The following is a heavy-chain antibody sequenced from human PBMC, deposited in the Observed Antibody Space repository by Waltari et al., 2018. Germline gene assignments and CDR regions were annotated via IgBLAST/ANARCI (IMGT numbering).Heavy chain of an antibody. J-gene: IGHJ4*02. CDR1: GGTFSSYA. V-gene: IGHV1-69*08. CDR3: ARGGIVGATTTLDY. CDR2: IIPTFGTA. Sequence: QVQLVQSGAEVKKPGSSVKVSCKASGGTFSSYAISWVRQAPGQGLEWMGRIIPTFGTANYAQKFQGRVTIPADKSTSTAYMELSSLRSEDTAVYYCARGGIVGATTTLDYWGQGTLVTVSS. D-gene: IGHD1-26*01.